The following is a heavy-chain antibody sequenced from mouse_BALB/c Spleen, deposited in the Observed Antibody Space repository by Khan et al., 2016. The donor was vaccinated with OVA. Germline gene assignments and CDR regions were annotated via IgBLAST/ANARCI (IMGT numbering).Heavy chain of an antibody. Sequence: VQLQESGPGLVKPSQSLSLTCTVTGYSITSAYAWYWIRQFPGNQLEWMGYISYSGSTTYNPSLKSQTSITRDPSKNQFYLQLNSVTTEDTATYYCARWVTDWGQGTLVTVAA. J-gene: IGHJ3*01. CDR2: ISYSGST. CDR3: ARWVTD. V-gene: IGHV3-2*02. CDR1: GYSITSAYA.